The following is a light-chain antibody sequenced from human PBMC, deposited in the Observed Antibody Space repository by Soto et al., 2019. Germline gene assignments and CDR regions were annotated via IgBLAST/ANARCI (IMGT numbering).Light chain of an antibody. CDR1: QSVSSNY. CDR3: QQYGSSPPRYT. V-gene: IGKV3-20*01. J-gene: IGKJ2*01. CDR2: GAS. Sequence: EIVLTQSPGTLSLSPGERATLSCRASQSVSSNYLAWYQQKPGQTPRLLIYGASSRATGIADRFSGSGSGTDFTLTISRLEPEDFAVYYCQQYGSSPPRYTFGQGTKLEI.